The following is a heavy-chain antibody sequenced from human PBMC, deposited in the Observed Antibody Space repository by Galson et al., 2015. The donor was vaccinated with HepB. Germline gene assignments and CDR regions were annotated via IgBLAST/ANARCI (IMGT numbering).Heavy chain of an antibody. D-gene: IGHD5-24*01. CDR3: ATSSRRWLQQY. V-gene: IGHV1-8*01. CDR1: GYTFTSYD. Sequence: SVKVSCKASGYTFTSYDMKWVRQATGQGLEWMGWMNPNSGNTGYAQKFQGRVTMTRNTSISTAYMELSSLRSEDTAVYYCATSSRRWLQQYWGQGTLVTVSS. J-gene: IGHJ4*02. CDR2: MNPNSGNT.